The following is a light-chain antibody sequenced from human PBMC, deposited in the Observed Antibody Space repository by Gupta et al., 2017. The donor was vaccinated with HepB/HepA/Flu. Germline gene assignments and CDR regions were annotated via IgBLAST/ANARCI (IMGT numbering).Light chain of an antibody. CDR3: VGWDDSLSGYV. J-gene: IGLJ1*01. CDR2: NDN. Sequence: QPVLPQPPSASGTPGQRVTLSCSGSSSNIGNDNAYWYQQLPGTAPKLLIYNDNQRPSGVPDRFSGSKSGTTASLASSGLRSEDEADYYCVGWDDSLSGYVFGAGTKVTVL. V-gene: IGLV1-47*02. CDR1: SSNIGNDN.